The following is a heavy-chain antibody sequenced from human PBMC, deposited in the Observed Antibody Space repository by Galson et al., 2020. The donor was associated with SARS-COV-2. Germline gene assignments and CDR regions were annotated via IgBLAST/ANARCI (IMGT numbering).Heavy chain of an antibody. D-gene: IGHD6-19*01. V-gene: IGHV3-9*01. Sequence: GGSLRLSCAASGFTFDDYAMHWVRKAPGKGLEWVSGISWNSGSIGYADSVKGRFTISRDNAKNSLYLQMNSLRAEDTALYFCAKDIGYSSGGISYWGQGTLVTVSS. CDR2: ISWNSGSI. CDR3: AKDIGYSSGGISY. CDR1: GFTFDDYA. J-gene: IGHJ4*02.